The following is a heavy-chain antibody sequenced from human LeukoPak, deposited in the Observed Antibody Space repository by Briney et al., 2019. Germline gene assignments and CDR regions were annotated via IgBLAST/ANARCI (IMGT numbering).Heavy chain of an antibody. D-gene: IGHD4-17*01. CDR1: GFTFSGYE. CDR2: SSTSDTLI. J-gene: IGHJ4*02. V-gene: IGHV3-48*03. Sequence: PGGSLRLSCAASGFTFSGYEMNWVRQAPGKGLEWLAYSSTSDTLIRYADTVKGRFTISRYDAKNSLYLQMNSLRAEDTGVYHCVREATETKLGWVYFDYWGQGTLVTVSS. CDR3: VREATETKLGWVYFDY.